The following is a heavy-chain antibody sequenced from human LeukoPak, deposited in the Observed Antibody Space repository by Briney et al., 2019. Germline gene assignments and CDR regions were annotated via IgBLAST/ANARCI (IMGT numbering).Heavy chain of an antibody. CDR2: IYHSGST. D-gene: IGHD6-13*01. J-gene: IGHJ4*02. CDR3: ARHRQGGIYTSSRYGFDY. V-gene: IGHV4-38-2*02. CDR1: GYSISSANY. Sequence: PSETLSLTCTVSGYSISSANYWGWIRQPPGKGLEWIGSIYHSGSTYYNPSLTSRVTMSVDTSKNQFSLKLSSVTAADTAVYYCARHRQGGIYTSSRYGFDYWGQGTLVTVSS.